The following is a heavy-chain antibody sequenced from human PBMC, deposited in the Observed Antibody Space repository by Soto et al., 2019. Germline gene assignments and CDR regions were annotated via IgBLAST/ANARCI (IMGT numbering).Heavy chain of an antibody. CDR1: EGTCSIYA. J-gene: IGHJ6*02. V-gene: IGHV1-69*13. Sequence: SVKVSGKGSEGTCSIYAISWVLQAPGQGREWMGGIIPIFGTANYAQKFQGRVTITADEYTSTAYMELSSLSSEDTAVYYCTRDRYSSSPGYYYGMDVWGQGTTVTV. D-gene: IGHD6-6*01. CDR3: TRDRYSSSPGYYYGMDV. CDR2: IIPIFGTA.